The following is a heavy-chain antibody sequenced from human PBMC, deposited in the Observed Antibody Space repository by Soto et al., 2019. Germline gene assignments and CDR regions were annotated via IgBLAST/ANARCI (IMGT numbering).Heavy chain of an antibody. CDR2: ISAYNGNT. J-gene: IGHJ6*02. Sequence: QVQLVQSGAEVKKPGASVKVSCKASGYTFTSYGISWVRQAPGQGLEWMGWISAYNGNTNYAQKLQGRVTMTTDTSTSTAYMELRSLRSDDTAVYYCARDSAIVVVPAAIPIYYYYYGMDVWGQGTTVTVSS. V-gene: IGHV1-18*04. CDR1: GYTFTSYG. D-gene: IGHD2-2*02. CDR3: ARDSAIVVVPAAIPIYYYYYGMDV.